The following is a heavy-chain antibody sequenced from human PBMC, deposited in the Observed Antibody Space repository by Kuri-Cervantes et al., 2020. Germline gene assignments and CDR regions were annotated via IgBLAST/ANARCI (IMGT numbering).Heavy chain of an antibody. J-gene: IGHJ4*02. CDR1: GYTFTSYG. CDR2: INTKTGNP. Sequence: ASVKVSCKASGYTFTSYGISWVRQAPGQGLEWMGWINTKTGNPTYAQGFTGRFVFSLDTSVSTAYLKISSLKAADTAVYYCARDIPRLDYWGQGTLVTVSS. V-gene: IGHV7-4-1*02. CDR3: ARDIPRLDY.